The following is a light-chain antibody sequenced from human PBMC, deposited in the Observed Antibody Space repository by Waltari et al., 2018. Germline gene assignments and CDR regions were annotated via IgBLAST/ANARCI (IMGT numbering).Light chain of an antibody. CDR3: QQYYNSRRA. J-gene: IGKJ1*01. V-gene: IGKV4-1*01. Sequence: DLVLTQSPDSPAVSLGERAPIHCKSTQSLFYSSNNKNYLAWFQQKVGQPPKVLIYWASTRESGVPDRFSGSGSGTDFTLTISSLQAEDVAVYYCQQYYNSRRAFGQGTKVEIK. CDR2: WAS. CDR1: QSLFYSSNNKNY.